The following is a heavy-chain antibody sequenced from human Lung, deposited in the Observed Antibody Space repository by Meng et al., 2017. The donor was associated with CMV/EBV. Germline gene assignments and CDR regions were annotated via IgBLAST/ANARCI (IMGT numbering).Heavy chain of an antibody. D-gene: IGHD3-10*01. V-gene: IGHV4-4*02. CDR1: GDSITNHNW. Sequence: QGEVREPGPALVKPSETPSLPCAVSGDSITNHNWWAWVRQPPGKGLEWIGEIPHRGSSAYNPSLKSRVSMSIDKSKNQFSLKLTSVTAADTAVYHCLRRSGGSVWGQGTLVTVSS. J-gene: IGHJ1*01. CDR2: IPHRGSS. CDR3: LRRSGGSV.